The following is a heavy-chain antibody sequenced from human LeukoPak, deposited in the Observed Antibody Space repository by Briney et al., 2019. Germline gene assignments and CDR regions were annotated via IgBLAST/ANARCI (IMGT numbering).Heavy chain of an antibody. V-gene: IGHV3-23*01. CDR2: ISGSGGTT. J-gene: IGHJ5*01. CDR3: AKGREGDSWYLFDC. D-gene: IGHD6-13*01. Sequence: PGGSLRLSCAASGFTFSSYAMNWVRQAPGKGLEWVSAISGSGGTTYYADSVKGRFTISRDNSKNTLYLQMNSLRAEDTAVYYCAKGREGDSWYLFDCWGQGTLVTVSS. CDR1: GFTFSSYA.